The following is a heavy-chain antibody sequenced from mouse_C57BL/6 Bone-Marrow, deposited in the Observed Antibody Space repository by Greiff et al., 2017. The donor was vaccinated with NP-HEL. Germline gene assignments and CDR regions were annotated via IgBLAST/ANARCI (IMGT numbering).Heavy chain of an antibody. D-gene: IGHD1-1*01. Sequence: QVQLQQPGAELVRPGSSVKLSCKASGYTFTSYWMDWVKQRPGQGLEWIGNIYPSDSETHYNQKFKDKATLTVDKSSSTAYMQLSSLTSEDSAVYYCARTFITTMDYWGQGTSVTVSS. CDR1: GYTFTSYW. V-gene: IGHV1-61*01. J-gene: IGHJ4*01. CDR2: IYPSDSET. CDR3: ARTFITTMDY.